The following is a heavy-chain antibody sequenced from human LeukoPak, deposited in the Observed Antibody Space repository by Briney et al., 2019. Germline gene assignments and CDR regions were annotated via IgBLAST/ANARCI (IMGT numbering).Heavy chain of an antibody. CDR3: ARVSDPWDSYYKEYWFDP. CDR2: INPNSGGT. CDR1: GYTFTGYY. Sequence: GASVKVSCKASGYTFTGYYMHWVRQAPGQGLEWMGWINPNSGGTNYAQKFQGRVTMTRDTSISTAYMELSRLRSDDTAVYYCARVSDPWDSYYKEYWFDPWGQGTLVTVSS. V-gene: IGHV1-2*02. D-gene: IGHD3-10*01. J-gene: IGHJ5*02.